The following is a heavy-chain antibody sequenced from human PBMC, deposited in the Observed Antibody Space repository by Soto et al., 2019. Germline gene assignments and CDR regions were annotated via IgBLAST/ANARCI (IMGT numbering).Heavy chain of an antibody. V-gene: IGHV4-30-2*01. Sequence: LSLTCAVSGGSISSGGYSWSWIRQPPGKGLECIGYIYHSGSTYYNPSLKSRVTISVDKSKNQFSLMLTSMAAADTAVYYCMKNGRYSLENWGQGTLVTVSS. J-gene: IGHJ4*02. CDR2: IYHSGST. D-gene: IGHD2-8*01. CDR1: GGSISSGGYS. CDR3: MKNGRYSLEN.